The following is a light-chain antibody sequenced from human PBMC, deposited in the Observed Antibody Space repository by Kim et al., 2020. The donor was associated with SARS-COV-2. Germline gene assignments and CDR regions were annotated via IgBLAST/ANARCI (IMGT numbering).Light chain of an antibody. CDR1: QSISSS. J-gene: IGKJ5*01. Sequence: EIVMTQSPATLSLSPGERANLSCRASQSISSSLAWYQQKPGQAPRVLIYGASARATGIPARFSGSGSGTEFTLTISNLQSEDFAVYYCQQYAYWRAFGQGTRLEIK. V-gene: IGKV3-15*01. CDR2: GAS. CDR3: QQYAYWRA.